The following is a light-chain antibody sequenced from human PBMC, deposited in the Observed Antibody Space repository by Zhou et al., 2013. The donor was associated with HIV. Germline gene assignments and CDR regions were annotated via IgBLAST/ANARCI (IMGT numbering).Light chain of an antibody. CDR1: QSIINW. CDR2: KAS. J-gene: IGKJ2*01. Sequence: DIQMTQSPSSLSASVGDRVTITCRASQSIINWLAWYQQKPGKAPKLLIYKASNLQSGVPSRFSGSGSGADFTLTINSLQPEDFATYFCQQSYSVPPTFGQGTKLEI. V-gene: IGKV1-39*01. CDR3: QQSYSVPPT.